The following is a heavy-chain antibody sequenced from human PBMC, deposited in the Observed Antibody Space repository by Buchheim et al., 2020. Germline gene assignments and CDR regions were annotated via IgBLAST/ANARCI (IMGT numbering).Heavy chain of an antibody. CDR3: ARVVSGGDCSGGSCHSYYYGMDV. CDR1: GGSISSYY. J-gene: IGHJ6*02. D-gene: IGHD2-15*01. V-gene: IGHV4-59*01. Sequence: QVQLQESGPGLVKPSETLSLTCTVSGGSISSYYWSWIRQPPGKGLEWIGYIYYSGSTNYNPSLKSQVTIPVDTSQNQFSLKLSSVTAADTAVYYCARVVSGGDCSGGSCHSYYYGMDVWGQGTT. CDR2: IYYSGST.